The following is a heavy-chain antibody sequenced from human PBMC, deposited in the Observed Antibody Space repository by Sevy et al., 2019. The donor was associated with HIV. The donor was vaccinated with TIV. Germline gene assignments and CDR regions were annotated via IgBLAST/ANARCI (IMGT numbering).Heavy chain of an antibody. CDR1: GFSINAYW. CDR3: VRAIATADSF. J-gene: IGHJ4*02. Sequence: GGSLRLSCAASGFSINAYWMLWVHQAPGRGLEWVANINQDGSVNYYADSVKGRFTISRDNARNLVSLQMNILRVEDTALYYCVRAIATADSFWGQGTLVTVSS. D-gene: IGHD6-13*01. V-gene: IGHV3-7*01. CDR2: INQDGSVN.